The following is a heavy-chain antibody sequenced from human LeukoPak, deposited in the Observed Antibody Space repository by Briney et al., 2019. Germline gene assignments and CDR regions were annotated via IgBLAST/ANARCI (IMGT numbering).Heavy chain of an antibody. CDR1: GFTFSSYA. Sequence: PGGSLRLSCAASGFTFSSYAMSWVRQAPGKGLEWVPGISGSGGSTYYADSVKGRFTISRDNSKNTLYLQMNSLRAEDTAVYYCAQHSSASYYTSFDYWGQGTLVTVSS. J-gene: IGHJ4*02. D-gene: IGHD2-2*02. CDR3: AQHSSASYYTSFDY. CDR2: ISGSGGST. V-gene: IGHV3-23*01.